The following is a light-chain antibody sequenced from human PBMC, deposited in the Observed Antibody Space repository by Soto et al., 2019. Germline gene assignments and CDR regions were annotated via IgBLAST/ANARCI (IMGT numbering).Light chain of an antibody. CDR2: GAS. J-gene: IGKJ1*01. V-gene: IGKV3-20*01. CDR3: QQYDISPWT. CDR1: QSVSSY. Sequence: EIVLTQSPATLSFSPGERATLSCRASQSVSSYLAWYQQKPGQAPRLLIYGASTRATGFPDRFSGSGSGTDFTLTIIRLEPEDFAVYYCQQYDISPWTFGQGTKVDIK.